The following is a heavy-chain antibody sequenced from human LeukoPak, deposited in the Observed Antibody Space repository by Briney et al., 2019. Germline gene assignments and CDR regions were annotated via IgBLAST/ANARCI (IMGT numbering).Heavy chain of an antibody. J-gene: IGHJ6*02. D-gene: IGHD5-18*01. CDR3: ARGGYSYGWYYYYGMDV. CDR2: INHSGST. Sequence: SETLSLTCTVSGGSVSSGSYYWSWIRQPPGKGLEWIGEINHSGSTNYNPSLKSRVTISVDTSKNQFSLKLSSVTAADTAVYYCARGGYSYGWYYYYGMDVWGQGTTVTVSS. V-gene: IGHV4-61*01. CDR1: GGSVSSGSYY.